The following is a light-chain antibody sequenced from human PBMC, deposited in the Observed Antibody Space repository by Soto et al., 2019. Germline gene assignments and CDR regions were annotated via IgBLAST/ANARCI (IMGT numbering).Light chain of an antibody. CDR2: EVN. J-gene: IGLJ1*01. Sequence: QPALTEPPSASLSPGQSVTISCTGTSSDVGAYNYVSWYQHHPGKAPKLMVYEVNKRPSGVPDRFSGSKSGNTASLTVSGLQAEDEADYYCTSHAGTINFPYIFGTGTKVTVL. V-gene: IGLV2-8*01. CDR3: TSHAGTINFPYI. CDR1: SSDVGAYNY.